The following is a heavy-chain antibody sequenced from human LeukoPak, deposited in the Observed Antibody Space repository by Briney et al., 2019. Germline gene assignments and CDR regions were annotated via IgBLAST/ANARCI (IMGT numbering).Heavy chain of an antibody. CDR2: INRSGAT. J-gene: IGHJ4*02. Sequence: SETLSLTCAVQGGSLSVYYWSWIRQSPGKGLEWIGEINRSGATSYNPSLKSRVTISADTSQNQFSLKLSSVTAADTAVYYCARDKRGRGGSYVDYWGQGTLVTVSS. CDR1: GGSLSVYY. V-gene: IGHV4-34*01. D-gene: IGHD5-18*01. CDR3: ARDKRGRGGSYVDY.